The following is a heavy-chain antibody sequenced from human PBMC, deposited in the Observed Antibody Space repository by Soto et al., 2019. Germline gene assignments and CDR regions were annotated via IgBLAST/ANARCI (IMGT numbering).Heavy chain of an antibody. D-gene: IGHD3-10*01. CDR1: GGSVSTVSNF. V-gene: IGHV4-61*01. CDR3: MRAHESGDFYGMSX. CDR2: IYRGGSS. Sequence: PSDTLSLTFAVSGGSVSTVSNFWGWIRQPPEKGLEFIGYIYRGGSSNLNPSLKSRVALSIETSKKQFSLTLRSVTAAETAVYYCMRAHESGDFYGMSXWGPGTTVTVS. J-gene: IGHJ6*02.